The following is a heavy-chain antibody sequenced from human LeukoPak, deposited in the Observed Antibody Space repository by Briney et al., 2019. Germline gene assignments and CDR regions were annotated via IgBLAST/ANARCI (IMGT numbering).Heavy chain of an antibody. Sequence: PGGSLLLSCSASGCSFSTYWMHWVRQAPGKGLVCVSRINSDGSTTSYADSVKGRFTISRDDAKNTLYLQMSSLRAEDTAVYYCASPIAAAGSINWGQGTLVTVSS. CDR1: GCSFSTYW. CDR2: INSDGSTT. J-gene: IGHJ4*02. D-gene: IGHD6-13*01. V-gene: IGHV3-74*01. CDR3: ASPIAAAGSIN.